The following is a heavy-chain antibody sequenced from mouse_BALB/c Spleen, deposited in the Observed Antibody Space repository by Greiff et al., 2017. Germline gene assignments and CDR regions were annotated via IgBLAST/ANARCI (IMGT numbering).Heavy chain of an antibody. CDR2: IRNKANGYTT. J-gene: IGHJ4*01. CDR3: ARGYYYGSSYGAMDY. Sequence: DVKLVESGGGLVQPGGSLRLSCATSGFTFTDYYMSWVRQPPGKALEWLGFIRNKANGYTTEYSASVKGRFTISRDNSQSILYLQMNTLRAEDSATYYCARGYYYGSSYGAMDYWGQGTSVTVSS. V-gene: IGHV7-3*02. CDR1: GFTFTDYY. D-gene: IGHD1-1*01.